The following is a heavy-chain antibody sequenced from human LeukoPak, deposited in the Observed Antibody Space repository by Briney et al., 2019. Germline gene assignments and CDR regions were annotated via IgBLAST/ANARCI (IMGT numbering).Heavy chain of an antibody. D-gene: IGHD2-15*01. V-gene: IGHV1-8*01. CDR3: ARGYCSGGSCSESFDY. J-gene: IGHJ4*02. Sequence: GASVKVSCKASGYTFTSYDINWVRQATGQGIEWMGWMNPNSGNTGYAQKFQGRVTMTRNTTISAAYMELSSLRSEDTAVYYCARGYCSGGSCSESFDYWGQGTLVTVSS. CDR2: MNPNSGNT. CDR1: GYTFTSYD.